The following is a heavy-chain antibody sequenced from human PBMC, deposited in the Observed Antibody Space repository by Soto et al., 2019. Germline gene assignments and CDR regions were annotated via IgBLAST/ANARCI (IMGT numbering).Heavy chain of an antibody. CDR2: IYWDDDK. J-gene: IGHJ4*02. D-gene: IGHD3-3*01. Sequence: QITLNESGPTVVRPTETLTLTCRFSGFSLTTSGVGVGWIRQSPGKAPEWLALIYWDDDKRYSASLKSRLTITKDTSKRQVVLTVSDLDPTDTATYYCAHRVLRTVFGLVTTTAIYFDFWGQGTPVAASS. CDR1: GFSLTTSGVG. CDR3: AHRVLRTVFGLVTTTAIYFDF. V-gene: IGHV2-5*02.